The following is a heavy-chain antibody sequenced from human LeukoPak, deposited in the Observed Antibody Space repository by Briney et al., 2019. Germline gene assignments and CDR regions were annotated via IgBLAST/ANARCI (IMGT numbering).Heavy chain of an antibody. CDR1: GGSISSSSYY. Sequence: PSETLSLTCTVSGGSISSSSYYWSWIRQPPGKGLEWIGEINHSGSTDYNPSLKSRVTISVDTSKNQFSLKLSSVTAADTAVYYCARLSPRGVAPITMVRGVSGFQPWGQGTLVTVSS. CDR3: ARLSPRGVAPITMVRGVSGFQP. D-gene: IGHD3-10*01. CDR2: INHSGST. J-gene: IGHJ1*01. V-gene: IGHV4-39*01.